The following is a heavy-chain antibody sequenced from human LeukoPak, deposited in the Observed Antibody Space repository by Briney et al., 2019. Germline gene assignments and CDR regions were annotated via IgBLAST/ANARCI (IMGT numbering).Heavy chain of an antibody. Sequence: GGTLRLSCAASGFTFSSYGMSWVRQAPAKGLEGVLTISYDGGRTYYTHSVKGRFTISRDNSKNTLYLQMNTLRAADTAVYDCAKVTYGSGTYGADDYWGQGTLVTVSS. CDR3: AKVTYGSGTYGADDY. D-gene: IGHD3-10*01. J-gene: IGHJ4*02. CDR1: GFTFSSYG. CDR2: ISYDGGRT. V-gene: IGHV3-23*01.